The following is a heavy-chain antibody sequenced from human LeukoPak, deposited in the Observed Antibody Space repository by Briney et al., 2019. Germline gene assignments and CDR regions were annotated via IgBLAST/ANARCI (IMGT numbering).Heavy chain of an antibody. Sequence: SETLSLTCTVSGGSISSYYWSWIRQPAGKGLEWIGRIYTSGSTNYNPSLKSRVTMSVDTSKDQFSLKLSSVTAADTAVYYCAREAATRFWFDPWGQGTLVTVSS. CDR2: IYTSGST. D-gene: IGHD2-15*01. J-gene: IGHJ5*02. CDR1: GGSISSYY. CDR3: AREAATRFWFDP. V-gene: IGHV4-4*07.